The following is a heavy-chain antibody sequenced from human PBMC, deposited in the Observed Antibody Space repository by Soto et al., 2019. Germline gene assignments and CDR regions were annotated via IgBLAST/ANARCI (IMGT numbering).Heavy chain of an antibody. CDR2: INPSGGST. D-gene: IGHD3-3*01. CDR3: ARDSRVFGVVPHYYYYYGMDV. Sequence: GASVKVSFKASGYTFTSYYMHWVRQAPGQGLEWMGIINPSGGSTSYAQKFQGRVTMTRDTSTSTVYMELSSLRSEDTAVYYCARDSRVFGVVPHYYYYYGMDVWGQGTTVTVSS. J-gene: IGHJ6*02. CDR1: GYTFTSYY. V-gene: IGHV1-46*01.